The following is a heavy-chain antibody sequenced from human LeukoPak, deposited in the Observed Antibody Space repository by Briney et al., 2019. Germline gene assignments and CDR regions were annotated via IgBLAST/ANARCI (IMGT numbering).Heavy chain of an antibody. CDR1: GFTFSSYG. Sequence: PGGSLRLSCAASGFTFSSYGMHWVRQAPGKGLEWVAFIRYDGSNKYYADSVKGRFTISRDNSKNTLYLQMNSLRAEDTAVYYCAKGVSSSWSGMDVWGQGTTVTVSS. CDR2: IRYDGSNK. V-gene: IGHV3-30*02. D-gene: IGHD6-13*01. J-gene: IGHJ6*02. CDR3: AKGVSSSWSGMDV.